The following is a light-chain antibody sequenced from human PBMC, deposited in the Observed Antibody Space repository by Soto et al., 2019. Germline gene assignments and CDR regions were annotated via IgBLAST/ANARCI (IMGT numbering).Light chain of an antibody. V-gene: IGKV3-11*01. CDR3: QQRSNWPPIT. CDR2: DAS. CDR1: QGLSSY. Sequence: EIVFTQSPATLSLSPGERATLSCRASQGLSSYLAWYQQKPGQAPRLLIYDASNRATGIPARFRGSGSGTAFTPTISRLEPEDFAIYYCQQRSNWPPITFGQGTRLEIK. J-gene: IGKJ5*01.